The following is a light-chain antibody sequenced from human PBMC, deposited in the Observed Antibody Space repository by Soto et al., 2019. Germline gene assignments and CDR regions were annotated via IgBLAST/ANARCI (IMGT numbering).Light chain of an antibody. CDR2: AAS. CDR3: QQSYSTPRIT. Sequence: DIQMTQSPSSLSASVGDRFTITCRASQSISSYLNWYQQKPGKAPKLLIYAASSLQSGVPSRFSGSGSGTDFTLTIRSLQPEDFATYYCQQSYSTPRITFGQGTRREI. V-gene: IGKV1-39*01. J-gene: IGKJ5*01. CDR1: QSISSY.